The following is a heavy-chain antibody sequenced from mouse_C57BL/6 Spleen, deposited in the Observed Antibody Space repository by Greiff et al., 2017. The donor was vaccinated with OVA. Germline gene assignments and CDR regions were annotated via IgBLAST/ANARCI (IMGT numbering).Heavy chain of an antibody. CDR3: ARGRYYGSDY. CDR2: IDPSDSYT. CDR1: GYTFTSYW. V-gene: IGHV1-50*01. D-gene: IGHD1-1*01. J-gene: IGHJ2*01. Sequence: QVQLKQPGAELVKPGASVKLSCKASGYTFTSYWMQWVKQRPGQGLEWIGEIDPSDSYTNYNQKFKGKATLTVDTSSSTAYMQLSSLTSEDAAVYYCARGRYYGSDYWGQGTTLTVSS.